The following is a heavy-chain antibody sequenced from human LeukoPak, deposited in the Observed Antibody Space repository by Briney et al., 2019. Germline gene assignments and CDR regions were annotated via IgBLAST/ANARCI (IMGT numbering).Heavy chain of an antibody. Sequence: PSETLSLICTVSGGSISSYFWSWFRQPAGKGLEWIGRIYTSGSTYYNPSLKSRVTMSVDTSKNQFSLKLSSVTAADTAVYYCARDGSGWSRYYFDYWGQGTLVIVSS. CDR1: GGSISSYF. CDR2: IYTSGST. J-gene: IGHJ4*02. CDR3: ARDGSGWSRYYFDY. V-gene: IGHV4-4*07. D-gene: IGHD6-19*01.